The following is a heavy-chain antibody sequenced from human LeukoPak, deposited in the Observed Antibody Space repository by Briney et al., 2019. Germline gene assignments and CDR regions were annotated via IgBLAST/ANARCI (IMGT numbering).Heavy chain of an antibody. CDR3: ARGLVSGRLLLRY. CDR1: GYTFTSYD. Sequence: AASVKVSCKASGYTFTSYDINWMRQATGPGLEWMGWMNPNSGNTGYAQKFQGRVTMTRNTSISTAYMELSSLRSEDTAVYYRARGLVSGRLLLRYWGQGTLVTVSS. CDR2: MNPNSGNT. D-gene: IGHD3-22*01. V-gene: IGHV1-8*01. J-gene: IGHJ4*02.